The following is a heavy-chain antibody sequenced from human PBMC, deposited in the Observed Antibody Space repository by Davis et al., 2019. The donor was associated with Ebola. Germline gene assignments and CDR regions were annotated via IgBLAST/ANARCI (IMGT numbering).Heavy chain of an antibody. V-gene: IGHV1-46*01. D-gene: IGHD4-17*01. CDR2: INPSGGST. J-gene: IGHJ5*02. Sequence: ASVKVSCKASGYTFTSYYMHWVRQAPGQGLEWMGIINPSGGSTSYAQKFQGRVTMTRDTSTSTVYMELSRLRSDDTAVYYCARDSATTVTTGWFDPWGQGTLVTVSS. CDR1: GYTFTSYY. CDR3: ARDSATTVTTGWFDP.